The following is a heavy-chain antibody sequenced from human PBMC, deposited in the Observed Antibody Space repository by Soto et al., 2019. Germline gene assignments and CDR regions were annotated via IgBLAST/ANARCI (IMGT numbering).Heavy chain of an antibody. V-gene: IGHV4-59*01. Sequence: ASETLSLTCTVSGGSISSYYWSWIRQPPGKGLEWIGYIYYSGSTNYNPSLKSRVTISVDTSKNQFSLKLSSVTAADTAVYYCARVNTIFGVVTNWFDPWGQGTLVTVSS. J-gene: IGHJ5*02. D-gene: IGHD3-3*01. CDR2: IYYSGST. CDR3: ARVNTIFGVVTNWFDP. CDR1: GGSISSYY.